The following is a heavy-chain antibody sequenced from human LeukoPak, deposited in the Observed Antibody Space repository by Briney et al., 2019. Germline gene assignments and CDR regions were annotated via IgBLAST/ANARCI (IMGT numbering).Heavy chain of an antibody. CDR2: IKSKTDGGTA. J-gene: IGHJ4*02. Sequence: GGSLRLSCAASGFTFSTYGMHWVRKAPGKGLEWVGRIKSKTDGGTADYAAPVKGRFTISRDDSKDTLYLQMNSLKTEDTAVYYCTTESNGGSDSWGRGTLVTVSS. D-gene: IGHD4-23*01. V-gene: IGHV3-15*01. CDR1: GFTFSTYG. CDR3: TTESNGGSDS.